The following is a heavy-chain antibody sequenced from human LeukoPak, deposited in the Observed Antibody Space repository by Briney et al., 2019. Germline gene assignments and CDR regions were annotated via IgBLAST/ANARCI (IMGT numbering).Heavy chain of an antibody. V-gene: IGHV3-23*01. CDR1: GFTFSSYA. Sequence: GGSLRLSCAASGFTFSSYAMSWVRQAPGKGLEWVSAISGSGGSTYYADSVKGRFTISRDNSKNTLYLQMNSPRAEDTAVYYCAKHPPRELDEVGAHTNFDYWGQGTLVTVSS. CDR2: ISGSGGST. D-gene: IGHD1-26*01. J-gene: IGHJ4*02. CDR3: AKHPPRELDEVGAHTNFDY.